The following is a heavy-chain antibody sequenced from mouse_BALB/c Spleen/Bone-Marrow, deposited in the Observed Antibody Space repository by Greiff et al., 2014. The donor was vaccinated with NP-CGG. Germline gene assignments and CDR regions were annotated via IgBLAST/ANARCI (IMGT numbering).Heavy chain of an antibody. CDR2: IDPANGNT. CDR1: GFNIKDTY. CDR3: AAYYYGSSQFAY. J-gene: IGHJ3*01. V-gene: IGHV14-3*02. Sequence: DVKLQESGAELVKPGASVKLSCTASGFNIKDTYMHWVKQRPEQGLEWIGRIDPANGNTKYDPKFQGKATITADTSSNTAYLQLSSLTSEDTAFYYCAAYYYGSSQFAYWGQGTLVTVSA. D-gene: IGHD1-1*01.